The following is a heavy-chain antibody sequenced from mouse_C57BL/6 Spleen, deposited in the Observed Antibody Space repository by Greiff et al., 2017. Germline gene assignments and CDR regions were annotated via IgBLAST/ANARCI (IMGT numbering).Heavy chain of an antibody. Sequence: EVHLVESGGGLVKPGGSLKLSCAASGFTFSSYAMSWVRQTPEKRLEWVATISDGGSYTYYPDNVKGRFTISRDNAKNNLYLQMSHLKSEDTAMYYCARDGGTGTGAWFAYGGQGTLVTVSA. D-gene: IGHD4-1*01. CDR1: GFTFSSYA. CDR2: ISDGGSYT. J-gene: IGHJ3*01. CDR3: ARDGGTGTGAWFAY. V-gene: IGHV5-4*01.